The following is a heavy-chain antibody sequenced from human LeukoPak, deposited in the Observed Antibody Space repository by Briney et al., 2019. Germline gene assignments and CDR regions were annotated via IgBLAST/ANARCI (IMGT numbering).Heavy chain of an antibody. CDR1: GGSISSSSYY. V-gene: IGHV4-39*01. D-gene: IGHD5-24*01. CDR3: ARHRSKWLQSSFDY. CDR2: IYYGGST. J-gene: IGHJ4*02. Sequence: SETLSLTCTVSGGSISSSSYYWGWIRQPPGKGLEWIGSIYYGGSTYYNPSLKSRVTISVDTSKNQFSLKLSSVTAADTAVYYCARHRSKWLQSSFDYWGQGTLVTVSS.